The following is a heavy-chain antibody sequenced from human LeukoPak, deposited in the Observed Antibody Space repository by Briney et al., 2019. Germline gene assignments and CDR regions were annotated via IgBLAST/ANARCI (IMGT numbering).Heavy chain of an antibody. CDR3: ATKQWLAPPPDS. Sequence: QPGGSLRLSCAASGFTFSKYWMLWVRQAPGKGLESVSRINTDGTVTTYADSVKGRFTVSRDSADNTMFLQMNSVRDEDTAVYYCATKQWLAPPPDSWGQGTPVTVSS. CDR1: GFTFSKYW. V-gene: IGHV3-74*01. J-gene: IGHJ4*02. CDR2: INTDGTVT. D-gene: IGHD6-19*01.